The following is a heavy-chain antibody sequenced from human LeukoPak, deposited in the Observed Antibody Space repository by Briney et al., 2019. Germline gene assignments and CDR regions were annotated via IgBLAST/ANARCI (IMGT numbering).Heavy chain of an antibody. CDR3: AKSHYYDSSDY. Sequence: GGSLRLSCAASGFTFSSYGMHWVRQAPGKGLEWVAVISYDGSNKYYADSVKGRFTISRDNSKNTLYLQMNSLRAEDTAVYCCAKSHYYDSSDYWGQGTLVTVSS. CDR1: GFTFSSYG. J-gene: IGHJ4*02. CDR2: ISYDGSNK. D-gene: IGHD3-22*01. V-gene: IGHV3-30*18.